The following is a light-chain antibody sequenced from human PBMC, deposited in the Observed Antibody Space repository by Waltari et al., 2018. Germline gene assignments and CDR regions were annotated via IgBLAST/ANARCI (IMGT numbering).Light chain of an antibody. V-gene: IGKV3-15*01. Sequence: EIVMTQSPATLSVSPGERATLSCRATQSVSSNLAWYQQKPGQAPRLLIYGASPRAPGIPARFSGSGSGAEFTLTISSLQSEDSAVYYCKQYNNWPPWAFGQGTKVEIK. J-gene: IGKJ1*01. CDR3: KQYNNWPPWA. CDR2: GAS. CDR1: QSVSSN.